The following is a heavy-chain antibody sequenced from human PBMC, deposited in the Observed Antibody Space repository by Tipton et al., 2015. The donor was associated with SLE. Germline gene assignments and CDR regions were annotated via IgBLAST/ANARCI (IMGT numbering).Heavy chain of an antibody. Sequence: TLSLTCAVYGGSFSGYYWSWIRQPPGKGLEWIGEINHSGSTNYNPSLKSRVTISVDTSKNQFSLKLGSVTAADTAVYYCARGRGGHFDHWGQGTLVTVSS. CDR1: GGSFSGYY. V-gene: IGHV4-34*01. D-gene: IGHD2-15*01. CDR2: INHSGST. CDR3: ARGRGGHFDH. J-gene: IGHJ4*02.